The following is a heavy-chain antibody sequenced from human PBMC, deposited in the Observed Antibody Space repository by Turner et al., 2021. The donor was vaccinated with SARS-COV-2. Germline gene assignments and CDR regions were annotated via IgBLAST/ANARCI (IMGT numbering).Heavy chain of an antibody. CDR2: IYESGST. D-gene: IGHD3-16*01. V-gene: IGHV4-59*01. CDR1: GGYIRSNY. J-gene: IGHJ6*02. CDR3: ARDRGSYYSIGYYTMDV. Sequence: QVRLQDSGPGLVKPSETLSLTCTVSGGYIRSNYWTWIRQPPGKGLEWIGYIYESGSTNYNTSLKSRVTISVDTYKNQFSLNLSSVTAADTAVYFCARDRGSYYSIGYYTMDVWGQGTTVTVS.